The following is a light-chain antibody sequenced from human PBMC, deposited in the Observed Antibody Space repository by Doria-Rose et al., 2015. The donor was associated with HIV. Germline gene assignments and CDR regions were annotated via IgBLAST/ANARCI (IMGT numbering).Light chain of an antibody. Sequence: LAWYQQKPGTAPKLLIFDAPSLESGVPSRISGSGSGTDFTLTISSLQPEDFATFYCQQFYTFPHTFGQGTRLEIK. V-gene: IGKV1-13*02. CDR3: QQFYTFPHT. CDR2: DAP. J-gene: IGKJ5*01.